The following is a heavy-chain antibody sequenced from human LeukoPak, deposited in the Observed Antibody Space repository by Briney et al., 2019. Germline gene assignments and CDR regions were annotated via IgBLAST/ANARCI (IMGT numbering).Heavy chain of an antibody. D-gene: IGHD3-10*01. CDR3: ASLLWFGELSNWFDP. CDR1: GYTFTGYY. V-gene: IGHV1-2*02. Sequence: VASVKVSCKASGYTFTGYYMHWVRQAPGQGLEWMGWINPNSGGTNYAQKFQGRVTMTRDTSISTAYMELSRLRSDDTAVYYCASLLWFGELSNWFDPWGQGTLVTVSS. CDR2: INPNSGGT. J-gene: IGHJ5*02.